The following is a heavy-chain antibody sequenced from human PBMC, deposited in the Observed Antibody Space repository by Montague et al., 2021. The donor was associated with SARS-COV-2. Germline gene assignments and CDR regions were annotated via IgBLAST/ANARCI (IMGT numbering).Heavy chain of an antibody. Sequence: LVKPTQTLTLTCTFSGFSLSTSGMCVSWIRQPPGKGLEWIGSVYYSGSTNYNPSLKSRVTISVDTSKSRFSLKLTSVTSADTAVYYCARDSPNGSGYHVYFDLWGRGTLVTVSS. CDR1: GFSLSTSGMC. J-gene: IGHJ2*01. CDR2: VYYSGST. D-gene: IGHD3-22*01. V-gene: IGHV4-61*08. CDR3: ARDSPNGSGYHVYFDL.